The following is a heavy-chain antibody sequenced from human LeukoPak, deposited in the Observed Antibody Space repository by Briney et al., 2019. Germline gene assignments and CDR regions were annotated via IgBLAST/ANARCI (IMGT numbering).Heavy chain of an antibody. D-gene: IGHD4-23*01. CDR2: ISHSGTT. J-gene: IGHJ5*02. CDR3: AREGAAYGGYDP. V-gene: IGHV4-30-2*01. CDR1: GGPITSGIYY. Sequence: SETLSLTCTVSGGPITSGIYYWSWIRQPPGKGLEYIGYISHSGTTYYSPSLKSRVTISADSSKNQFSLKLSSVTAADTAVYYCAREGAAYGGYDPWGQGALVTVSS.